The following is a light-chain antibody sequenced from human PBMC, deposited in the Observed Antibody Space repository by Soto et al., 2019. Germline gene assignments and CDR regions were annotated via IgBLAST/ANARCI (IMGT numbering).Light chain of an antibody. CDR1: SSNIGSNP. Sequence: QSVRAQPPSASGTPGQRVAISCSGTSSNIGSNPVNWFQQLPGTAPKLLIYGSNQRPSGVPDRFSGSKSGTSASLAISGLQSEDEADYYCAAWDDNLFGPVFGGGTKLTVL. V-gene: IGLV1-44*01. J-gene: IGLJ2*01. CDR2: GSN. CDR3: AAWDDNLFGPV.